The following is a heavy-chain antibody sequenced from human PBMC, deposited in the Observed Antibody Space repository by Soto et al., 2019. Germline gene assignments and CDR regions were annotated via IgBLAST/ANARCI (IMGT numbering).Heavy chain of an antibody. CDR1: GYTFTSYY. V-gene: IGHV1-46*01. D-gene: IGHD4-4*01. Sequence: ASVKVSCKASGYTFTSYYMHWVRQAPGQGLEWMGIINPSGGSTSYAQKFQGRVTMTRDTSTSTVYMELSSLRSEDTAVYYCARDYSNPYEDYYYGMDVWGQGTTVTVS. CDR2: INPSGGST. CDR3: ARDYSNPYEDYYYGMDV. J-gene: IGHJ6*02.